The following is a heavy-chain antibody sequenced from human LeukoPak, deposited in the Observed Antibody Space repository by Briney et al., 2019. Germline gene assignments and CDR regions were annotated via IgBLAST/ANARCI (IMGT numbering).Heavy chain of an antibody. CDR3: ARGAYYYED. V-gene: IGHV3-48*01. D-gene: IGHD3-22*01. CDR2: ISSSSSTI. J-gene: IGHJ4*02. CDR1: GFTFSSHS. Sequence: GGSLRLSCAASGFTFSSHSMNWARQAPGKGLEWVSYISSSSSTIYYADSVKGRFTISRDNAKNSLYLQMNSLRAEDTAVYYCARGAYYYEDWGQGTLVTVSS.